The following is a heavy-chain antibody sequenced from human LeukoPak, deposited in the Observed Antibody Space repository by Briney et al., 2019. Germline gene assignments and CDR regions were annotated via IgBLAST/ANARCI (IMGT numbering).Heavy chain of an antibody. CDR1: GFTFSSYA. D-gene: IGHD3-22*01. Sequence: GGSLRLSCAASGFTFSSYAMSWVRQAPGKGLEWVSAISGSGGSTYYADSVKGRFTISRDNSKNTLYLQMNSLRAEDTAVYYCAKAYSSGYDILNYFDYWGQGTLVTVSS. CDR3: AKAYSSGYDILNYFDY. V-gene: IGHV3-23*01. CDR2: ISGSGGST. J-gene: IGHJ4*02.